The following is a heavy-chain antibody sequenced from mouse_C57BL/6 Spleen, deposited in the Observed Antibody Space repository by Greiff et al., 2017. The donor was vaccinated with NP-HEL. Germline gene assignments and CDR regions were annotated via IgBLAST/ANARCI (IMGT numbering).Heavy chain of an antibody. CDR3: ARDYDYDYYYAMDY. D-gene: IGHD2-4*01. CDR1: GFTFSDYG. V-gene: IGHV5-17*01. CDR2: ISSGSSTI. J-gene: IGHJ4*01. Sequence: DVMLVESGGGLVKPGGSLKLSCAASGFTFSDYGMHWVRQAPEKGLEWVAYISSGSSTIYYADTVKGRFTISRDNAKNTLFLQMTSLRSEDTAMYYCARDYDYDYYYAMDYWGQGTSVTVSS.